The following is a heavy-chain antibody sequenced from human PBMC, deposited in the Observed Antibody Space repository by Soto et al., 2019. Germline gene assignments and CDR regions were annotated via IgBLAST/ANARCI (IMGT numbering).Heavy chain of an antibody. J-gene: IGHJ6*02. V-gene: IGHV3-30*18. CDR2: ISHDGSNK. CDR3: AKDRVGAARPDYYCGMGV. Sequence: GGSLRLSCAASGFSFSHQGMHWVRQAPGKGLEWVAIISHDGSNKYYADSVKGRFTISRDNSKNTLYLQMNSLRAEDTAVYYYAKDRVGAARPDYYCGMGVWGQGTTVTVSS. CDR1: GFSFSHQG. D-gene: IGHD6-6*01.